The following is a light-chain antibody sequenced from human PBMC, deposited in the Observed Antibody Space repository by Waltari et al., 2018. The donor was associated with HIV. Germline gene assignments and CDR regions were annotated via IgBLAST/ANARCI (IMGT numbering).Light chain of an antibody. CDR1: SSNIGSNS. CDR3: AAWGDSPSGVV. V-gene: IGLV1-47*01. J-gene: IGLJ3*02. Sequence: QSVLTQPPSASGTPGQRVTISCSGRSSNIGSNSVSWYQQRPGTAPKLLIYRNNQRPSGVPDRFSGSKSGTSASLAISGLRSEDEAHYYCAAWGDSPSGVVFGGGTKLTVL. CDR2: RNN.